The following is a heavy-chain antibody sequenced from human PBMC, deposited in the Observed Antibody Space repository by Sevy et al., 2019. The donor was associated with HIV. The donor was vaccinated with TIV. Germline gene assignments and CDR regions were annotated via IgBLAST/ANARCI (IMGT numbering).Heavy chain of an antibody. CDR3: TRWKGAQPIFDY. V-gene: IGHV3-49*04. J-gene: IGHJ4*02. D-gene: IGHD1-1*01. CDR1: GFTFGDYS. Sequence: GGSLRLSCTASGFTFGDYSLGWVRQAPGKGLEWVASLRSKANGGTLDHAASVKGRFTMSSDDSKSFAYLQMNDLKTEDTGVYYFTRWKGAQPIFDYCGQGALVTVSS. CDR2: LRSKANGGTL.